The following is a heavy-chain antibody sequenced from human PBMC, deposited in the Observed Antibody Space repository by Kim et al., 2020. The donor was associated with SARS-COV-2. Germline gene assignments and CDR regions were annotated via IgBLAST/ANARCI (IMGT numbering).Heavy chain of an antibody. Sequence: SETLSLTCSVSGGSVSINDYYWGWIRQPPGKGLEWIGSIYYSGSTDYNPSFKSRVTISVDTSNNQFSLRLSSLTAADTAVYYCARRGYSDYYYFFDYWGQGTLVTVSS. D-gene: IGHD5-12*01. J-gene: IGHJ4*02. CDR1: GGSVSINDYY. CDR2: IYYSGST. V-gene: IGHV4-39*01. CDR3: ARRGYSDYYYFFDY.